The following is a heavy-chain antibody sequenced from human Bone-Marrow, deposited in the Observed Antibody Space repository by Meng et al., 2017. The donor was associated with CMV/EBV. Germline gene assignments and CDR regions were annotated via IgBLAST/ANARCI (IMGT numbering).Heavy chain of an antibody. D-gene: IGHD3-10*01. V-gene: IGHV1-69*05. Sequence: SVKVSCKPSGGTFSSYAISWVRQAPGQGLEWMGGITPVLGAANYAQKFQGRITITTDESTSTAYMELSSLRSEDTAVYYCARGGTFYYGSGSYYLFDYWGQGTLVTCSS. CDR1: GGTFSSYA. J-gene: IGHJ4*02. CDR2: ITPVLGAA. CDR3: ARGGTFYYGSGSYYLFDY.